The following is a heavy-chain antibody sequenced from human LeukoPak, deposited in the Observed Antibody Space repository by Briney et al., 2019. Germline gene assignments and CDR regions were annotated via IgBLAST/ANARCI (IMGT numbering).Heavy chain of an antibody. CDR1: GGSISSYY. CDR2: IYSSGDT. Sequence: SETLSLTCTVSGGSISSYYWDWIRQPAGKGLEWIGRIYSSGDTNYNPSLKSRVTMSVDTSKNQFSLMLSSLTAADTAVYYCARDVGSGGGTFPTYHFDFWGQGTLVTVSS. D-gene: IGHD3-10*01. J-gene: IGHJ4*02. V-gene: IGHV4-4*07. CDR3: ARDVGSGGGTFPTYHFDF.